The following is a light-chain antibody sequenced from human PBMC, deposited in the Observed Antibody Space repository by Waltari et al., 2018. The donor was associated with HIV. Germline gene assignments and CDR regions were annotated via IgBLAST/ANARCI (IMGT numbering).Light chain of an antibody. CDR3: GTWDNSLKAGV. CDR2: DNT. J-gene: IGLJ3*02. V-gene: IGLV1-51*01. CDR1: NSNIGNNY. Sequence: QSVLTQPPSVSAAPGQKVTISCSGSNSNIGNNYVAWYQQFPGTAPKLLIFDNTDRPSRSPDRFSGSKSGTSATLGITGLQIGDEADYYCGTWDNSLKAGVFGGGTRLTVL.